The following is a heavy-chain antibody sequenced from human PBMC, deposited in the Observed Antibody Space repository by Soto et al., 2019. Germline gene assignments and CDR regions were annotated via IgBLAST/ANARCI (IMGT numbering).Heavy chain of an antibody. V-gene: IGHV1-69*13. D-gene: IGHD6-13*01. CDR2: IIPIFGTA. Sequence: SVKGSCKASGDTFSSYAISWVRQTPGQGLEWMGGIIPIFGTANYAQKFQGRVTITADESTSTAYMELSSLRSEDTAVYYCAIAAAGQNDYYGMDVWRQGTTVTVSS. CDR1: GDTFSSYA. CDR3: AIAAAGQNDYYGMDV. J-gene: IGHJ6*02.